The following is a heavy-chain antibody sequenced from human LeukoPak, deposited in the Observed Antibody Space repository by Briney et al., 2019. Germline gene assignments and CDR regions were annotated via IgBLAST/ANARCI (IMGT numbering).Heavy chain of an antibody. CDR3: ARDLIVPVGLTGSGTYSTDY. CDR1: GGSISSYY. Sequence: SETLSLTCTVSGGSISSYYWSWIRHPPGKGLEWIAYIYYSGSTNYNPSLKSRVTISVDTSKNQFSLKLSSVTAADTAVYYCARDLIVPVGLTGSGTYSTDYWGQGTLVTVSS. J-gene: IGHJ4*02. CDR2: IYYSGST. D-gene: IGHD3-10*01. V-gene: IGHV4-59*01.